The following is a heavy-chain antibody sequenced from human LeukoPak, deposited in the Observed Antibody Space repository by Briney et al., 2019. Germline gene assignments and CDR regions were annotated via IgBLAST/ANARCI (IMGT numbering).Heavy chain of an antibody. J-gene: IGHJ6*02. Sequence: GGSQRLSCAASGFTFSTYNMNWVRQAPGKGLEWVSSITSGSTYIYYADSVKGRFTISRDNAKNSLYLQMNSLRAEDTAVYYCARVTGYYYGMDVWGQGTTVTVSS. V-gene: IGHV3-21*01. CDR1: GFTFSTYN. CDR3: ARVTGYYYGMDV. CDR2: ITSGSTYI. D-gene: IGHD7-27*01.